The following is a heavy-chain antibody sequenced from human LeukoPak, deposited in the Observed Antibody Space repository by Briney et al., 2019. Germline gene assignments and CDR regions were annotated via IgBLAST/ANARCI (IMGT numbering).Heavy chain of an antibody. D-gene: IGHD3-22*01. CDR3: ASIHENYCDSSGYRTTNSY. Sequence: GASVKVSCKASGYTFTGYYMHWVRQAPGQGLEWMGWINPNSGGTNYAQKFQGRVTMTRDTSISTAYMELSRLRSDDTAVYYCASIHENYCDSSGYRTTNSYWGQGTLVTVSS. CDR2: INPNSGGT. J-gene: IGHJ4*02. CDR1: GYTFTGYY. V-gene: IGHV1-2*02.